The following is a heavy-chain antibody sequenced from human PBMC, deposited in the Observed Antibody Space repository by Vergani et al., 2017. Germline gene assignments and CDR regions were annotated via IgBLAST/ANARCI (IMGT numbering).Heavy chain of an antibody. J-gene: IGHJ6*02. Sequence: EVQLVESGGGLVQPGGSLRLSCAASGFTFSSYDMHWVRQATGKGLEWVSAIGTAGDTYYPGSVKGRFTISRENAKNSLYLQMNSLRAGDTAVYYCARGSYYDSSGSSGMDVWGQGTTVTVSS. CDR2: IGTAGDT. D-gene: IGHD3-22*01. V-gene: IGHV3-13*01. CDR1: GFTFSSYD. CDR3: ARGSYYDSSGSSGMDV.